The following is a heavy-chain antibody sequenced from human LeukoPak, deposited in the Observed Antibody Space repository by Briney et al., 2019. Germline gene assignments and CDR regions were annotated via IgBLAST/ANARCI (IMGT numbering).Heavy chain of an antibody. V-gene: IGHV4-59*01. D-gene: IGHD5-12*01. J-gene: IGHJ6*02. CDR1: GGSISSYY. Sequence: SETLSLTCTVPGGSISSYYWSWIRQPPGKGLEWIGYIYYSGSSNYNPSLKSRVTISVDTSKNQFSLKLSSVTAADTAVYCCARGFGSGYDSPTYYYGTDVWGQGTTVTVSS. CDR3: ARGFGSGYDSPTYYYGTDV. CDR2: IYYSGSS.